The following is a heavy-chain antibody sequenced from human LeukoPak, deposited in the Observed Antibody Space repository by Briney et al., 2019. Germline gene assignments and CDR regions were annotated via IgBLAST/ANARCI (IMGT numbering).Heavy chain of an antibody. CDR1: GFTFTNYW. Sequence: GVSLRLSCAASGFTFTNYWMTWVRQAPGKGLEWVANINKDGSEKQYVDSVKGLFTISRDNPKNSVYLQMSSLRVEDSAVYYCARDPVQDFDFWGQGIMVTVSS. CDR3: ARDPVQDFDF. J-gene: IGHJ4*02. V-gene: IGHV3-7*01. CDR2: INKDGSEK.